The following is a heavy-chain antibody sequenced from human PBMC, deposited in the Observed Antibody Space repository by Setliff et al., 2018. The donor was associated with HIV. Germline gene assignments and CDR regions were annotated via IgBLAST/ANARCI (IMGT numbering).Heavy chain of an antibody. J-gene: IGHJ4*02. CDR3: AAGYCGGDCYSRQSYFDY. D-gene: IGHD2-21*02. Sequence: GASVKVSCKASGGTFSSSALSWVRQARGQGPEWLGGIIPVFGMTDYAQKFQGRVTITADESTSTAYMELSSLRSEDTAVYYCAAGYCGGDCYSRQSYFDYWGQGTLVTVSS. V-gene: IGHV1-69*13. CDR2: IIPVFGMT. CDR1: GGTFSSSA.